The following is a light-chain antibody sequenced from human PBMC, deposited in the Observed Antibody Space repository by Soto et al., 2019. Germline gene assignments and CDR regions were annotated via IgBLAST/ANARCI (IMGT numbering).Light chain of an antibody. CDR2: RNN. Sequence: QSALTQPPSASGTPWQGVTISCSGSTSNIGSNYVYWYQQLPGTAPKLLIYRNNQRPSGVPDRFSGPKSGTSASLAISGLRSDDEADYFCATWDDSLNGFYVFGTGTKVTVL. CDR1: TSNIGSNY. J-gene: IGLJ1*01. CDR3: ATWDDSLNGFYV. V-gene: IGLV1-47*01.